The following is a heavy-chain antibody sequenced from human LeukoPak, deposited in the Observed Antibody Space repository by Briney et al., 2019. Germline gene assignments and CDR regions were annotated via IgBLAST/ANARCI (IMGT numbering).Heavy chain of an antibody. CDR2: IYYSGST. CDR1: GGSISSGGYY. CDR3: AREGSYGSAFDY. V-gene: IGHV4-31*03. Sequence: PSQTLSLACTVSGGSISSGGYYWSWIRQHPGKGLEWIGYIYYSGSTYYNPSLKSRVTISVDTSKNQLSLKLSSVTAADTAVYYCAREGSYGSAFDYWGQGTLVTVSS. J-gene: IGHJ4*02. D-gene: IGHD3-10*01.